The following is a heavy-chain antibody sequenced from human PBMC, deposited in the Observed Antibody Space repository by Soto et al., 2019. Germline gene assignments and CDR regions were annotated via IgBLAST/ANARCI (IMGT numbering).Heavy chain of an antibody. CDR1: GFTFSSYG. CDR2: IWYDGSNK. CDR3: AGDSALGYGSGGSCYSWWGQWSGAFDI. D-gene: IGHD2-15*01. V-gene: IGHV3-33*01. Sequence: QVQLLESGGGVVQPGRSLRLSCAASGFTFSSYGMHWVRQAPGKGLEWVAVIWYDGSNKYYADSVKGRFTISRDNSKNTMNLQMNSLRAEYTAVYYCAGDSALGYGSGGSCYSWWGQWSGAFDIWGQGTMVTVSS. J-gene: IGHJ3*02.